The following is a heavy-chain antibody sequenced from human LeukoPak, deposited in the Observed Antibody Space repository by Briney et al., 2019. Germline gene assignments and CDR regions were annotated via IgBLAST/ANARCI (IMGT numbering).Heavy chain of an antibody. CDR1: GFSFSNYA. V-gene: IGHV3-23*01. CDR3: ARDAVDTANAV. CDR2: TSGSGSDT. D-gene: IGHD5-18*01. Sequence: PGGSLRLSCVASGFSFSNYAMSWVRQAPGKGLEWVSGTSGSGSDTFYAESVKGRFTISRDNAKNTLYLQMNSLRAEDTAVYYCARDAVDTANAVWGQGTTVTVSS. J-gene: IGHJ6*02.